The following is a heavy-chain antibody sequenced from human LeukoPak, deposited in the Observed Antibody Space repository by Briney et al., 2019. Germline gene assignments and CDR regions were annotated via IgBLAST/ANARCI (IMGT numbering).Heavy chain of an antibody. V-gene: IGHV2-70*11. CDR3: ARILVDYYDSSGYYPDY. D-gene: IGHD3-22*01. J-gene: IGHJ4*02. Sequence: SGPALVKPTQTLTLTCTFSGFSLSTSGMCVSWIRQPPGKALEWLARIDWDDDKYYSTSLKTRLTISKDTSKNQVVLTMTNMGPVDTATYYCARILVDYYDSSGYYPDYWGQGTLVTVSS. CDR2: IDWDDDK. CDR1: GFSLSTSGMC.